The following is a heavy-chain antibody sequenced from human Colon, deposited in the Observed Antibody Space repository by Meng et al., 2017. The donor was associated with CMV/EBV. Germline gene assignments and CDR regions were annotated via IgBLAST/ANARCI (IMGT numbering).Heavy chain of an antibody. Sequence: GSLRLSCAASGFTFSSYEMNWVRQAPEKGLEWVSYISSSGRSIYYADSVKGRFTISRDNAKNSLFLQMNSLRAEDTATYYCARAFTIFYGMDVWGQGTTVTVSS. V-gene: IGHV3-48*03. D-gene: IGHD3-3*01. CDR2: ISSSGRSI. CDR1: GFTFSSYE. CDR3: ARAFTIFYGMDV. J-gene: IGHJ6*02.